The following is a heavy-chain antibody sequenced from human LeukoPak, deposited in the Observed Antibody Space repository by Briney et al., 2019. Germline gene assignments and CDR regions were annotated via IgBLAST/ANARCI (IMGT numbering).Heavy chain of an antibody. Sequence: ASETLSLTCNVSSGTISSSSYFWGWIRQPPGNGLEWNGNIYYTGSTHYNPSLKSRLTISVDTSKNPFLRKLSSVTAADTAVYYCARHIVRPTMLIEYWGQGILVTVSS. CDR1: SGTISSSSYF. D-gene: IGHD3-16*01. CDR3: ARHIVRPTMLIEY. J-gene: IGHJ4*02. CDR2: IYYTGST. V-gene: IGHV4-39*01.